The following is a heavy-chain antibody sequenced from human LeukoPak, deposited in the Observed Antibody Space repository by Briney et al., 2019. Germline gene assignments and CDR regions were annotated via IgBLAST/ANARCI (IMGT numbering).Heavy chain of an antibody. J-gene: IGHJ3*02. CDR3: ARLPGLTGGLVYAFDI. D-gene: IGHD7-27*01. CDR1: GYSFSDYY. Sequence: ASVKVSCKASGYSFSDYYIHWVRQAPGQGLEWMGWINPNSGGTNHAQEFQGRVTMTRDTSISTAYMELTRLTSDDTAVYYCARLPGLTGGLVYAFDIWGQGTMVTVSS. V-gene: IGHV1-2*02. CDR2: INPNSGGT.